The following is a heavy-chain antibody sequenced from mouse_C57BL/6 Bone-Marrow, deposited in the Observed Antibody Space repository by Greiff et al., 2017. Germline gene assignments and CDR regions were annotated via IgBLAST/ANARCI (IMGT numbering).Heavy chain of an antibody. CDR3: ARGVTTAGYAMDY. D-gene: IGHD2-2*01. CDR1: GYTFTTYP. J-gene: IGHJ4*01. V-gene: IGHV1-47*01. Sequence: VKLQESGAELVKPGASVKMSCKASGYTFTTYPIEWMKQNHGKSLEWIGNFHPYNDDTKYNEKFKGKATLTVEKSSSTVYLELSRLTSDDSAVYYCARGVTTAGYAMDYWGQGTSVTVSS. CDR2: FHPYNDDT.